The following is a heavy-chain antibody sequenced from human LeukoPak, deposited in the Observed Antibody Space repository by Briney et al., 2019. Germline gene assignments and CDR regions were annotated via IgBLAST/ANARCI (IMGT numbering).Heavy chain of an antibody. J-gene: IGHJ3*02. D-gene: IGHD6-19*01. CDR2: IYSGGST. CDR3: ARDRYYSSGDGGAFVI. Sequence: GGSLRLSCAASGFTVSSNYMSWVRQAPGKGLEWVSVIYSGGSTYYADSVKGRFTISRDNSKNTLYLQMNSLRAEDTAVYYCARDRYYSSGDGGAFVIWGQGTMVTVSS. CDR1: GFTVSSNY. V-gene: IGHV3-53*01.